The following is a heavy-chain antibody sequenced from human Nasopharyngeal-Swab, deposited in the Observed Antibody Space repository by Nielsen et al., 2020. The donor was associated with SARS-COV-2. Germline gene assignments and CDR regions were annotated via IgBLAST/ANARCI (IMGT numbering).Heavy chain of an antibody. Sequence: GGSLRLSCAASGSPSSSYTVNWVRKAPGKGLEWVSSISVRSTYIYSADSVKGRFTITRDNANNSLYLKMKSLRAEDTAVYYCARDTTPLVTGGHQDYWGQGTVVTVSS. V-gene: IGHV3-21*01. J-gene: IGHJ4*02. CDR3: ARDTTPLVTGGHQDY. D-gene: IGHD3-16*01. CDR2: ISVRSTYI. CDR1: GSPSSSYT.